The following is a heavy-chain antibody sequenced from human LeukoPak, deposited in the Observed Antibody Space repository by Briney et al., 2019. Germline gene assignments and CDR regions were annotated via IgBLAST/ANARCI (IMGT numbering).Heavy chain of an antibody. V-gene: IGHV3-48*03. J-gene: IGHJ6*03. CDR1: GFTFSSYE. Sequence: GGSLRLSCAASGFTFSSYEMNWVRQAPGKGLEWVSYISSSGSTIYYADSVKGRFTISRDNTNYVLFLHMNSLRAEDTAIYYCAKQPYNYYYLDVWGKGTTVTISS. CDR3: AKQPYNYYYLDV. CDR2: ISSSGSTI. D-gene: IGHD1-14*01.